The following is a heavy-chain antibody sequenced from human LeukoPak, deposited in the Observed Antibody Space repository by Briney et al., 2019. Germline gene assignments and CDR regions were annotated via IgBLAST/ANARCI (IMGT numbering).Heavy chain of an antibody. D-gene: IGHD1-26*01. CDR1: GFTFDDYA. Sequence: PGGSLRLSCAASGFTFDDYAMHWVRQAPGKGLEWVSLISGDGGSTYYADSVKGRFTISRDNSKNSLYLQMNSPRTEDTALYYCAKAKKYRVGASTTAPYYMDVWGKGTTVTVSS. V-gene: IGHV3-43*02. CDR2: ISGDGGST. CDR3: AKAKKYRVGASTTAPYYMDV. J-gene: IGHJ6*03.